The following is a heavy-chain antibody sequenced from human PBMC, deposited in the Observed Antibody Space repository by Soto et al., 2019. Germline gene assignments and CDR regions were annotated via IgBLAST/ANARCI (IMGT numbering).Heavy chain of an antibody. Sequence: SETLSLTCTVSGGSISSYYWSWIRQSPGKGLEWIGYIYYNGGTNYNPSLKSRVTISVDTSKKQFSLKLSSVTAADTAVYYCAAYPSGWSFDYWGQGTLVTVSS. V-gene: IGHV4-59*01. CDR2: IYYNGGT. J-gene: IGHJ4*02. D-gene: IGHD6-19*01. CDR1: GGSISSYY. CDR3: AAYPSGWSFDY.